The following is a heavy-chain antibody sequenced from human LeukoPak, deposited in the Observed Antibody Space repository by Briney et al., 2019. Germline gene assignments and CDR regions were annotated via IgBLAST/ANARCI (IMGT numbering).Heavy chain of an antibody. CDR2: IYYSGST. V-gene: IGHV4-59*01. CDR1: GGSISSYY. J-gene: IGHJ4*02. Sequence: KPSETLSLTCTVSGGSISSYYWSWIRQPPGKGLEWIGYIYYSGSTYYNPSLKSRVTISLDTSKNQFSLKLSSVTAADTAVYFCARTHDYGGNTDFDYWGQGILVTVSS. D-gene: IGHD4-23*01. CDR3: ARTHDYGGNTDFDY.